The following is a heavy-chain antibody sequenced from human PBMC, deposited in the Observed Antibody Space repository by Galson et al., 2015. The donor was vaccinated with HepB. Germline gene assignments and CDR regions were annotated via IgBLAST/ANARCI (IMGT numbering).Heavy chain of an antibody. J-gene: IGHJ4*02. V-gene: IGHV3-73*01. CDR2: IRNKAKSYAT. CDR3: SGRNIPPEY. CDR1: GFTISGST. Sequence: SLRLSCAASGFTISGSTMHWVRQASGKGLEWVGRIRNKAKSYATEYAASVKGRFTISRDDSKNTAYLQMNSLKSEDTAVYYCSGRNIPPEYWGQGTLVTVSS. D-gene: IGHD3-10*01.